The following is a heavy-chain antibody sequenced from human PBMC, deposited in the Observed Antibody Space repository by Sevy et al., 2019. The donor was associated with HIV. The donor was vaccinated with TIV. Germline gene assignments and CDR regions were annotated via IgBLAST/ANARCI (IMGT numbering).Heavy chain of an antibody. Sequence: GGSLRLSCAASGFTFDDYDMHWIRQTPGKGLEWVSSISWNSGGIAYAASVKGRFTISRDNAKNSLYLQMNSLRAEDTALYYCVKDKESRVIIPAAMAFYGMDVWGQGTTVTVSS. J-gene: IGHJ6*02. D-gene: IGHD2-2*01. CDR2: ISWNSGGI. CDR3: VKDKESRVIIPAAMAFYGMDV. CDR1: GFTFDDYD. V-gene: IGHV3-9*01.